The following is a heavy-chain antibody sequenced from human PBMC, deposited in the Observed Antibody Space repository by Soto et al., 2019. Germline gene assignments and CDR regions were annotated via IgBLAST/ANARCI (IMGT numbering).Heavy chain of an antibody. CDR1: GFTFSSYG. V-gene: IGHV3-30*18. Sequence: QVQLVESGGGVVQPGRSLRLSCAASGFTFSSYGMHWVRQAPGKGLEWVAVISYDGSNKYYADSVKGRFTISRDNSKNTLYLKMNSLRAEDTAVYYCAKSTCGGDCYSWFDYGGQGTLVTVSS. CDR3: AKSTCGGDCYSWFDY. D-gene: IGHD2-21*02. J-gene: IGHJ4*02. CDR2: ISYDGSNK.